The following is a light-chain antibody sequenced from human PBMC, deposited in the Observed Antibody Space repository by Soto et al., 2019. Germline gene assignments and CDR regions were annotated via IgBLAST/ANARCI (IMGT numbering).Light chain of an antibody. CDR2: DSS. CDR1: QSISIW. J-gene: IGKJ3*01. V-gene: IGKV1-5*01. CDR3: QQYNLYSPEG. Sequence: DIQMTQSPSTLSASVGDRVTITCRASQSISIWLAWYQQKPGKAPKLLIYDSSSLESGVPSRFSGSGSGTEFTRTISSLQPDDFAAYYCQQYNLYSPEGFGPGTKVEIK.